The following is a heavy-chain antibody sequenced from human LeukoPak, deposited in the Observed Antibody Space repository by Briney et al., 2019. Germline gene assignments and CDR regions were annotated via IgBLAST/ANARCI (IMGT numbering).Heavy chain of an antibody. CDR1: GYTFTGYY. CDR3: AREAEGYCSSTSCYPYNWFDP. Sequence: ASVKVSCKASGYTFTGYYMHWVRQAPGQGLEWMGWINPNSGGTNYAQKFQGRVTKTRDTSISTAYMELSRLRSDDTAVYYCAREAEGYCSSTSCYPYNWFDPWGQGTLVTVSS. CDR2: INPNSGGT. D-gene: IGHD2-2*01. V-gene: IGHV1-2*02. J-gene: IGHJ5*02.